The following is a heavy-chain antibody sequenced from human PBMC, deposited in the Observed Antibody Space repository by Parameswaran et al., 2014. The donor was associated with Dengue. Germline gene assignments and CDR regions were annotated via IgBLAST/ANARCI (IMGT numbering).Heavy chain of an antibody. J-gene: IGHJ4*02. Sequence: WVRQAPGQGLEWMGWISAYNGNTNYAQKLQGRVTMTTDTSTSTAYMELRSLRSDDTAVYYCARDGEWELTLDYWGQGTLVTVSS. CDR2: ISAYNGNT. CDR3: ARDGEWELTLDY. D-gene: IGHD1-26*01. V-gene: IGHV1-18*01.